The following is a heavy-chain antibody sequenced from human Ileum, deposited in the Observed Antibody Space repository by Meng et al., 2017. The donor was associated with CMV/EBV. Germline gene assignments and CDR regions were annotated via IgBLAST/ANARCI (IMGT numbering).Heavy chain of an antibody. J-gene: IGHJ5*02. CDR2: IKYDGITT. V-gene: IGHV3-74*01. Sequence: GFTFSDYWMHWVRQVPGKGLAWVSHIKYDGITTSHADSVKGRFTISRDNTKNTLYLQMDSLRAEDTAVYYCARDLGSCKGTSCFRLSPWGQGTLVTVPQ. CDR3: ARDLGSCKGTSCFRLSP. CDR1: GFTFSDYW. D-gene: IGHD2-2*01.